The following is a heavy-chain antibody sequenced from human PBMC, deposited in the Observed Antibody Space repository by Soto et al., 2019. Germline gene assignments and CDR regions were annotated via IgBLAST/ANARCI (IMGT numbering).Heavy chain of an antibody. J-gene: IGHJ4*02. CDR1: GFTFSSYS. Sequence: PGGSLRLSCAASGFTFSSYSMNWVRQAPGKGLEWVSYISSSSSTIYYADSVKGRFTISRDNAKNSLYLQMNSLRDEDTAVYYCARGISRVVTATPNGYYFDYWGQGTLVTVSS. CDR2: ISSSSSTI. D-gene: IGHD2-21*02. CDR3: ARGISRVVTATPNGYYFDY. V-gene: IGHV3-48*02.